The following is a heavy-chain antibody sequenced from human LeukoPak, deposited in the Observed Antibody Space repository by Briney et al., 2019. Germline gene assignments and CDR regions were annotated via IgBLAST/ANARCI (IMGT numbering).Heavy chain of an antibody. CDR2: INQDGSGE. D-gene: IGHD2-8*02. V-gene: IGHV3-7*01. CDR3: ARHWWHGLDI. J-gene: IGHJ3*02. CDR1: GFTFTNYW. Sequence: GGSLRLSCAASGFTFTNYWMTWGRQAPGKGLEWVANINQDGSGESYVDSVKGRFTISRDNAKNSVSLQMHGLRVEDTAVYYCARHWWHGLDIWGHGTLVTVSS.